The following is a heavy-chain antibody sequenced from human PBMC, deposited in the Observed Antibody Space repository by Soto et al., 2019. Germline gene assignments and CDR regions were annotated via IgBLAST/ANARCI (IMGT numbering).Heavy chain of an antibody. CDR2: ISGSGASA. J-gene: IGHJ4*02. CDR1: EFSFGGYA. CDR3: AKGSRGYTTYYFDY. V-gene: IGHV3-23*01. D-gene: IGHD5-18*01. Sequence: EVQLLESGGGLVQPGGSLRLSCAASEFSFGGYAMSWVRQAPGKGLEWVSSISGSGASAFYADSVRGRFTISRDNTRKTVSLQMNSLRAEDTALYYCAKGSRGYTTYYFDYWGQGTRITVSS.